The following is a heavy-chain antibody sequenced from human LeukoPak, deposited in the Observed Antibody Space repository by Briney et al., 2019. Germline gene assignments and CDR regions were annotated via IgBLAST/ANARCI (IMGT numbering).Heavy chain of an antibody. V-gene: IGHV7-4-1*02. CDR2: IDPSTGNP. D-gene: IGHD3-16*02. J-gene: IGHJ4*02. Sequence: GASVKVSSKASGYPFTNYAMNWVRQAPGQGLEWMAWIDPSTGNPTYAQGFTGRFVFSLDTSVSTTYLQISSLKAEDTAVYYCARAYQRLGELSLPDYWGQGTLVTVSS. CDR1: GYPFTNYA. CDR3: ARAYQRLGELSLPDY.